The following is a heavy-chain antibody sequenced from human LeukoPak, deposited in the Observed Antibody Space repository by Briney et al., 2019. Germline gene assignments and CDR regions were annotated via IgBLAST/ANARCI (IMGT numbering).Heavy chain of an antibody. Sequence: GGSLRLSCAASGFTFDDYGMSWVRQAPGKGLEWVSGINWNGGSTGYADSVKGRFTISRGNAKNSLYLQMNSLRAEDTALYYCARGDDDTAMVRGAFDIWGQGTMVTVSS. CDR2: INWNGGST. V-gene: IGHV3-20*04. J-gene: IGHJ3*02. D-gene: IGHD5-18*01. CDR3: ARGDDDTAMVRGAFDI. CDR1: GFTFDDYG.